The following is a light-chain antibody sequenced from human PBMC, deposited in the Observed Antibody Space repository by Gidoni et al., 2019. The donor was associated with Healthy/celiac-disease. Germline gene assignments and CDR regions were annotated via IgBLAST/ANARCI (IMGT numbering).Light chain of an antibody. J-gene: IGKJ3*01. V-gene: IGKV3-20*01. CDR2: GAS. CDR3: KQYGSSPT. CDR1: QSVSSSY. Sequence: EFVLTQSPGTLSLSPGERATLSCRASQSVSSSYLAWYQQKPGQAPRLLNYGASSRATGIPGRFSGSGSGTDFTLTISRLEAEDVAVYYCKQYGSSPTFGAGTKVDIK.